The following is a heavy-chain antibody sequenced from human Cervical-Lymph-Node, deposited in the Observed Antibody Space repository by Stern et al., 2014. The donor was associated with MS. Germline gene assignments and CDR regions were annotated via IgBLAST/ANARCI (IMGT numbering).Heavy chain of an antibody. Sequence: EVKLGESGAEVKKPGGSLKLSCKGSGYRFTANWIAWVRQMPGKGLEWMVIISPVDSDPRSSPSFQGQVPISADKSISTAYLQWSSLKASDPAMYYCARDYGDYAFDYWGQGTLVTVSS. CDR1: GYRFTANW. J-gene: IGHJ4*02. D-gene: IGHD4-17*01. CDR2: ISPVDSDP. V-gene: IGHV5-51*01. CDR3: ARDYGDYAFDY.